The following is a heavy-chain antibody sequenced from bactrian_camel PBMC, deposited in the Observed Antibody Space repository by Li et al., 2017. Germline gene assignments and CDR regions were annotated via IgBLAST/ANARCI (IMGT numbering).Heavy chain of an antibody. V-gene: IGHV3S53*01. CDR2: INRPGDT. J-gene: IGHJ6*01. CDR3: AAVGPGGVSRDVGY. CDR1: RYLYTSTC. D-gene: IGHD5*01. Sequence: VQLVESGGGSVQAGGSLRLSCAASRYLYTSTCMAWSREVPGKDREKVASINRPGDTTYTDSVKGRFTISRDNARNTVYLQMNSLKSEDTALYYCAAVGPGGVSRDVGYWGQGTQVT.